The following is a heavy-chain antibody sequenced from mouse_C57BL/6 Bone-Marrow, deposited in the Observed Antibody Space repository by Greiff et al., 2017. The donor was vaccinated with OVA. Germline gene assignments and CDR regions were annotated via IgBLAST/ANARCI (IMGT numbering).Heavy chain of an antibody. CDR1: GYAFTNYL. V-gene: IGHV1-54*01. Sequence: VQLQQSGAELVRPGTSVNVCFTSSGYAFTNYLIEWVKQRPGQGLEWIGVINPGSGGTNYNEKFKGKATLTADKSSSTAYMQLSSLTSEDSAVYFCARWGYYGSSYGFAYWGQGTLVTVSA. D-gene: IGHD1-1*01. J-gene: IGHJ3*01. CDR2: INPGSGGT. CDR3: ARWGYYGSSYGFAY.